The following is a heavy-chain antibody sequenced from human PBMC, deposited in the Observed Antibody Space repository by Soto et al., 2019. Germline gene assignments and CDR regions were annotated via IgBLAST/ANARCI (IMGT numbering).Heavy chain of an antibody. V-gene: IGHV3-33*01. CDR2: IWYDGSNK. Sequence: GGSLRLSCAASGFTFSSYGMHWVRQAPGKGLEWVAVIWYDGSNKYYADSVKGRFTISRDNSKNTLYLQMNSLRAEDTAVYYCAGPLFESVPAGGTDVRGQGTTVTVSS. J-gene: IGHJ6*02. CDR3: AGPLFESVPAGGTDV. D-gene: IGHD2-2*01. CDR1: GFTFSSYG.